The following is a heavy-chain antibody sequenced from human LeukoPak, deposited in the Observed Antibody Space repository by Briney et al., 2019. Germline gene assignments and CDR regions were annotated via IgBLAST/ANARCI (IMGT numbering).Heavy chain of an antibody. Sequence: QSGGSLRLSCAASGFSFSSYAMTWVRQAPGKGLEWVSGISGSGDTTYYADSVKGRFTLSRDNSKNTLYLQMDLLRAEDTAIYYCANHGHYRMDVWGQATTVTVCS. J-gene: IGHJ6*02. CDR2: ISGSGDTT. V-gene: IGHV3-23*01. CDR3: ANHGHYRMDV. CDR1: GFSFSSYA.